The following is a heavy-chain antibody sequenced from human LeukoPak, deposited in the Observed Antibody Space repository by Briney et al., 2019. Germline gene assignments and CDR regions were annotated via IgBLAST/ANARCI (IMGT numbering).Heavy chain of an antibody. V-gene: IGHV1-2*02. J-gene: IGHJ4*02. CDR1: GYTFTGYY. D-gene: IGHD1-7*01. Sequence: ASVKVSCKASGYTFTGYYIHWVRQAPGQGLEWMGWINPKSGVTNYAQKLQGRVTMTRDTSINTAYMELSRLRSDDTAIYYCARNYYFFDYWGQGTLVTVSS. CDR2: INPKSGVT. CDR3: ARNYYFFDY.